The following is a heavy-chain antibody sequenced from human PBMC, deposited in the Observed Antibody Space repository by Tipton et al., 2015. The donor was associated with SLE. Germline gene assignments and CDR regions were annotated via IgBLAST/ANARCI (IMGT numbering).Heavy chain of an antibody. J-gene: IGHJ2*01. D-gene: IGHD2-15*01. V-gene: IGHV4-59*01. Sequence: TLSLTCTVSGGSISSYYWSWIRQPPGKGLEWIGCIYYSGSTNYNPSLKSRVTTSVDTSKNHFSLKLSSVTAADTAVYYCASDEGHGQWSWYFDLWGRGTLVTVSS. CDR2: IYYSGST. CDR1: GGSISSYY. CDR3: ASDEGHGQWSWYFDL.